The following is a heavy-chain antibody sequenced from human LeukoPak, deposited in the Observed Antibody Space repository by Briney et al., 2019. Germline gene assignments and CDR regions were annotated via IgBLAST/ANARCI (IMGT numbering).Heavy chain of an antibody. D-gene: IGHD3-16*02. CDR1: GGSISSGSYY. CDR3: ARGVYPDYFGY. CDR2: MSTSGST. J-gene: IGHJ4*02. V-gene: IGHV4-61*02. Sequence: SETLSLTCTVSGGSISSGSYYWSWIRQPAGKGLEWIGRMSTSGSTNYNPSLKSRVTISIDTSKNLLSLKLNSVTAADTAVYYCARGVYPDYFGYWGQGTLVTVSS.